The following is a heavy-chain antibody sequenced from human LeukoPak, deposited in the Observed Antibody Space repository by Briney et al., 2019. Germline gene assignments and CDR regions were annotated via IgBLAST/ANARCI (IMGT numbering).Heavy chain of an antibody. V-gene: IGHV3-30*02. Sequence: GGSLRLSCAASGFTFSTYGMHWVRQAPGKGLELVAFIRYDGSNKYYADSVKGRFTISRDNSKSTLYLQMNSLRAEDTAVYYCARYHCSSTSCYSEVSFDYWGQGTLVTVSS. CDR3: ARYHCSSTSCYSEVSFDY. J-gene: IGHJ4*02. D-gene: IGHD2-2*01. CDR1: GFTFSTYG. CDR2: IRYDGSNK.